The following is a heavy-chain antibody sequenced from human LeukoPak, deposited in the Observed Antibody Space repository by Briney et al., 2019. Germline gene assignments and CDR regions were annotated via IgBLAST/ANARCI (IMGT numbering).Heavy chain of an antibody. D-gene: IGHD3-10*01. CDR1: GGSISSYY. V-gene: IGHV4-59*08. CDR2: IYYSGST. J-gene: IGHJ4*02. CDR3: ARHPRRSGSAPFDY. Sequence: MSSETLSLTCTVSGGSISSYYWSWIRQPPGKGLEWIGYIYYSGSTNYNPSLKSRVTISVDTSKNQFSLKLNSMTAADTAVYYCARHPRRSGSAPFDYWGQGTLVTVSS.